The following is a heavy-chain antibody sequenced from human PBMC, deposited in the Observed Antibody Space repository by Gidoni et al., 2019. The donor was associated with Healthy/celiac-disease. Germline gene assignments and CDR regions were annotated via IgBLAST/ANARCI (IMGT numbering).Heavy chain of an antibody. CDR1: GGPISSSNW. CDR2: IYHSGST. Sequence: QVQLQESGPGLVKPSGTLSLTCAVSGGPISSSNWWSWVRQPPGKGLGWIGEIYHSGSTNYNPSLKSRVTISVDKSKNQFSLKLSSVTAADTAVYYCARDPLGYSYGHNWFDPWGQGTLVTVSS. D-gene: IGHD5-18*01. CDR3: ARDPLGYSYGHNWFDP. V-gene: IGHV4-4*02. J-gene: IGHJ5*02.